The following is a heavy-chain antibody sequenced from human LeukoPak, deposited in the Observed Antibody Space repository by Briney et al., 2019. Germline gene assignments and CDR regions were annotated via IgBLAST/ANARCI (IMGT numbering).Heavy chain of an antibody. V-gene: IGHV3-48*03. CDR2: ISSSGSTI. Sequence: GGSLRLSCAASGFTFSSYEMNWVRQAPGKGLEWVSYISSSGSTIYYADSVKGRFTISRDNAKNSLYLQMNSLRAEDTAVYYCARVHGSCWRAHFDYWGQGTLVTVSS. CDR3: ARVHGSCWRAHFDY. CDR1: GFTFSSYE. J-gene: IGHJ4*02. D-gene: IGHD2-15*01.